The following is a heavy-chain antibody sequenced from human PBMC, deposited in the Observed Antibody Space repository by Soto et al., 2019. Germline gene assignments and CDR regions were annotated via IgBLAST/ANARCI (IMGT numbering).Heavy chain of an antibody. V-gene: IGHV4-34*01. Sequence: SETLSLTCAVYGGSFSGYYWSWIRQPPGKGLEWIGEINHSGSTNYNPSLKSRVTISVDTSKNQFSLKLSSVTAADTAVYYCARRKGMRITGTTPHGGWVDYWGQGTLVTVSS. D-gene: IGHD1-7*01. CDR1: GGSFSGYY. J-gene: IGHJ4*02. CDR3: ARRKGMRITGTTPHGGWVDY. CDR2: INHSGST.